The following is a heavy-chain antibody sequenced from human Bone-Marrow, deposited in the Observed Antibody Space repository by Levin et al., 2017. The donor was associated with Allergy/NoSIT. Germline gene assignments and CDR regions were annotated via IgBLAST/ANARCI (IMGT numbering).Heavy chain of an antibody. V-gene: IGHV3-23*01. D-gene: IGHD4-17*01. CDR1: GFTFRNYV. Sequence: RASVKVSCVVSGFTFRNYVVSWVRQVPGKGLEWVSSVSGSGDSTYYADSVRGRFTISRDNSKNTLYLQMNSLRAEDTAVYYCAKDPDYGDYSSYWYFDLWGRGTLVTVSS. CDR2: VSGSGDST. J-gene: IGHJ2*01. CDR3: AKDPDYGDYSSYWYFDL.